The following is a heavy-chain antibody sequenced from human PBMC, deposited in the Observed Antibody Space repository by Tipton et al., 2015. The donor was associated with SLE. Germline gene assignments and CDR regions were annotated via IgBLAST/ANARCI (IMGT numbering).Heavy chain of an antibody. CDR3: ARGGGYSGS. V-gene: IGHV4-4*08. D-gene: IGHD5-12*01. Sequence: TLSLTCTVSGGSISSYYWSWIRQPPGKGLEWIGYIYTSGSTNYNPPLKSRVTISVDTSKNQFSLKLSSVTAADTAVYYCARGGGYSGSWGQGTLVTVSS. J-gene: IGHJ4*02. CDR1: GGSISSYY. CDR2: IYTSGST.